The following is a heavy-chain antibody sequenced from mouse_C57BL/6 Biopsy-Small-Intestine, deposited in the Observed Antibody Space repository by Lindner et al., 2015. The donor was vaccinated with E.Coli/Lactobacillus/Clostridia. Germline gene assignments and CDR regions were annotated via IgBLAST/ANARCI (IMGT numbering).Heavy chain of an antibody. CDR3: ARHKGQLRLDAMDY. V-gene: IGHV5-15*01. CDR1: GFTFSDYG. Sequence: VQLQESGGGLVQPGGSLKLSCAASGFTFSDYGMAWVRQAPRKGPEWVAFISNLAYSIYYADTVTGRFTISRENAKNTLYLEMSSLRSEDTAMYYCARHKGQLRLDAMDYWGQGTSVTVSS. D-gene: IGHD3-2*02. J-gene: IGHJ4*01. CDR2: ISNLAYSI.